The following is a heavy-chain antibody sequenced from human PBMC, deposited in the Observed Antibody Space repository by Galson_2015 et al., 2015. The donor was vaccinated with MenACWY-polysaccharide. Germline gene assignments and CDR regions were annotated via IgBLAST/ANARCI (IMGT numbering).Heavy chain of an antibody. Sequence: TLSLTCAVSGASISSGSHYWSWFRQYPGKNLEWIAYIYYNGSSNYNPSLRSRVSISMDMSKNQFSLNLGSVTAADTAVYFCAGIPATETSYGWFDPWGQGTLVTVSS. CDR1: GASISSGSHY. CDR2: IYYNGSS. J-gene: IGHJ5*02. D-gene: IGHD4-17*01. CDR3: AGIPATETSYGWFDP. V-gene: IGHV4-31*11.